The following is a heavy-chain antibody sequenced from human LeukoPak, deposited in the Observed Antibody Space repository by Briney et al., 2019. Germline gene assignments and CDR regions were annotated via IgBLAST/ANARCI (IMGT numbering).Heavy chain of an antibody. D-gene: IGHD2-21*01. J-gene: IGHJ4*02. CDR3: AKAPVTACSGAYCYPFDY. Sequence: PGGSLRLSCAASGFTLSSYAMSGVRQAPGKGLDGVSAISVSGNTYHADSVKGRFTISMDSSKNTLYLQMNRLRAEDAAVYYCAKAPVTACSGAYCYPFDYWGQGTLVTVSS. V-gene: IGHV3-23*01. CDR1: GFTLSSYA. CDR2: ISVSGNT.